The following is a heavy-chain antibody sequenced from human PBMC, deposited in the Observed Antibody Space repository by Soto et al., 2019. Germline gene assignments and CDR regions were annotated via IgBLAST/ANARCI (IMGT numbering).Heavy chain of an antibody. Sequence: QVQLEESGQGLVKPSETLSLTCIVSGGSINAFFWSWVRQPTGQGLESIGYIFYSGSTNYNPSLKRLVTISLDASKTPVSLNLTSVTAADTDVYYCSTPTGLYYYGLHVRGQGTMVVGSS. V-gene: IGHV4-59*01. CDR3: STPTGLYYYGLHV. CDR2: IFYSGST. J-gene: IGHJ6*02. CDR1: GGSINAFF.